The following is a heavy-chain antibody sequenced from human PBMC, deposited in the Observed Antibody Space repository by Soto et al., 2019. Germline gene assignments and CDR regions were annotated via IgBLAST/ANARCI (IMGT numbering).Heavy chain of an antibody. V-gene: IGHV3-23*01. Sequence: GGSLRLSCAASGFTFTSCAMSWVRQAPGKGLEWVSAISGTAGNTHHADSVKGRFTISRDISKNTLYLQMNSLRAEDTAVYYCAKGDWDYIAGHFDYWGQGTLVTVPS. CDR2: ISGTAGNT. CDR1: GFTFTSCA. CDR3: AKGDWDYIAGHFDY. D-gene: IGHD1-7*01. J-gene: IGHJ4*02.